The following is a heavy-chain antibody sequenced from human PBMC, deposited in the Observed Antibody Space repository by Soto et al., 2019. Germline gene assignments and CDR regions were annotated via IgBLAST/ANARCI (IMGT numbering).Heavy chain of an antibody. CDR2: INPNSVCT. Sequence: ASVKVSCKASGDTFTGYYMHWVRQAPGQGLECMGWINPNSVCTNYAQKFQGRVTMTRDTSISTAYMELSRLRSDDTAVYYCAREQLVEGFDYWGQGTLVTVSS. D-gene: IGHD6-6*01. CDR1: GDTFTGYY. V-gene: IGHV1-2*02. CDR3: AREQLVEGFDY. J-gene: IGHJ4*02.